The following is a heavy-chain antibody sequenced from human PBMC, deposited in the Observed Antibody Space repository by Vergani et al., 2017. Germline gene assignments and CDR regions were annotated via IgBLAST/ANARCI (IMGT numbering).Heavy chain of an antibody. CDR2: IKSDGCST. CDR3: ARDNAGYNWNYGSIEI. J-gene: IGHJ3*02. CDR1: GFPFSSYW. Sequence: EVQLVESGGGLVQPGGSLRLSCAVSGFPFSSYWVHWVRHAPGKGLVWVSRIKSDGCSTSYADSVKGRFTISRDNAKNPLYLQMNSLRAEDTAVYYCARDNAGYNWNYGSIEIWGQGTMVTGS. V-gene: IGHV3-74*01. D-gene: IGHD1-7*01.